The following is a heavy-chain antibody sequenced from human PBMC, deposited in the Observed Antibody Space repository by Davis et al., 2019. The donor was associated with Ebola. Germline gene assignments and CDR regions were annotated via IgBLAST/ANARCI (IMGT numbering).Heavy chain of an antibody. D-gene: IGHD6-19*01. V-gene: IGHV3-23*01. CDR3: TNSPKFTSGWYGMFDY. Sequence: GESLKISCAASGFTFSDYAMNWVRQAPGKGLEWVSGISGSGGSTDYADSVRGRFTISRDNSKNTLNLQMNSLKPEDTAVYYCTNSPKFTSGWYGMFDYWGQGTLVTVSS. J-gene: IGHJ4*02. CDR2: ISGSGGST. CDR1: GFTFSDYA.